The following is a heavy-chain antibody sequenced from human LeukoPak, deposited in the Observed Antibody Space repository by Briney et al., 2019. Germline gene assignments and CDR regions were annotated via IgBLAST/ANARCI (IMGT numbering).Heavy chain of an antibody. CDR3: ARGARAGYNLEPFDY. V-gene: IGHV4-59*08. CDR1: GGSITSYY. J-gene: IGHJ4*02. Sequence: PSETLSLTCTVSGGSITSYYWTWIRQPPGKGLEWIGCIHSSGATNYNPSLKSRVTISVDTSKNQFSLKLSSVTAADTAVYYCARGARAGYNLEPFDYWGQGTLVTVSS. CDR2: IHSSGAT. D-gene: IGHD5-24*01.